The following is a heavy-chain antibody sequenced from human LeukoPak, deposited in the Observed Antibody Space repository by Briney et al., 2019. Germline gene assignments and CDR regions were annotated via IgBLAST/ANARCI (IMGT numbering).Heavy chain of an antibody. CDR1: GGSISSGDYY. Sequence: RASETLSLTCTVSGGSISSGDYYWSWIRQPPGKGLEWIGYIYYSGSTYYNPSLKSRVTISVDTSKNQFSLKLSSVTAADTAVYYCARVGRLRLGEFFDYWGQGTLVTVSS. CDR2: IYYSGST. CDR3: ARVGRLRLGEFFDY. D-gene: IGHD3-16*01. V-gene: IGHV4-30-4*01. J-gene: IGHJ4*02.